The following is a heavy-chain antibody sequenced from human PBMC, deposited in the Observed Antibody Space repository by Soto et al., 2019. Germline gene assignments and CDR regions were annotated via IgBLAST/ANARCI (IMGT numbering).Heavy chain of an antibody. CDR2: IYNNGNT. D-gene: IGHD7-27*01. CDR1: GGSVSSVKYF. CDR3: ARTVMPVGNLAAFDH. J-gene: IGHJ4*02. V-gene: IGHV4-61*01. Sequence: SETLSLTCNASGGSVSSVKYFWSWIRQPPGKGLEWIAYIYNNGNTNYNPSLKSRATISVDTSKKQCSLKLTSVTAADSAVYFCARTVMPVGNLAAFDHWGQGVLVTVSS.